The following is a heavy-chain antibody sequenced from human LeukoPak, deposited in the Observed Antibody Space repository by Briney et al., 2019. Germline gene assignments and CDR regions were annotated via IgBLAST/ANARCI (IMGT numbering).Heavy chain of an antibody. CDR1: GFTFSIYA. D-gene: IGHD3-3*01. CDR3: ARDSFGSYYDFWSGSTY. V-gene: IGHV3-23*01. Sequence: TGGSLRLSCAASGFTFSIYAMSWVRQAPGKGLEWVSVISGSAGSTYYADSVKGRFTISRDNSKNTLYLQMNSLRAEDTAVYYCARDSFGSYYDFWSGSTYWGQGTLVTVSS. CDR2: ISGSAGST. J-gene: IGHJ4*02.